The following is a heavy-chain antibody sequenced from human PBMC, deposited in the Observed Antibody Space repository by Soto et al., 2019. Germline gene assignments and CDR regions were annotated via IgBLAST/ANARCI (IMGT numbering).Heavy chain of an antibody. CDR1: GGTFSSYA. CDR2: IIPIFGTA. V-gene: IGHV1-69*06. CDR3: AKEGDSSGGYASGQNYYYGMDF. Sequence: SVKVSCKASGGTFSSYAISWVRQAPGQGLEWMGGIIPIFGTANYAQKFQGRVTITADKSTSTAYMELSSLRSEDTAVYYCAKEGDSSGGYASGQNYYYGMDFWGQGTTVTVSS. J-gene: IGHJ6*02. D-gene: IGHD6-19*01.